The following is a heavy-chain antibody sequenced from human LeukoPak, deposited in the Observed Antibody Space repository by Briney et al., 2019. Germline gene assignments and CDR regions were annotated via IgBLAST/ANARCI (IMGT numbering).Heavy chain of an antibody. CDR1: GFTFDGYT. J-gene: IGHJ4*02. CDR2: IRWDGAST. Sequence: GGSLRLSCAASGFTFDGYTMHWVRQAPGKGLEWVSLIRWDGASTYYADSVKGRFTVSRDNSRKSLYLQMNSLRTEDTALYYCTKNALYYDILTGPLDYWGQGTLVTVSS. CDR3: TKNALYYDILTGPLDY. D-gene: IGHD3-9*01. V-gene: IGHV3-43*01.